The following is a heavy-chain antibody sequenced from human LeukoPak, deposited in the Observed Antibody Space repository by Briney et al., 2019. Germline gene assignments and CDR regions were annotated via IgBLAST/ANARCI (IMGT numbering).Heavy chain of an antibody. CDR2: ISSSSSTI. V-gene: IGHV3-48*04. Sequence: PGGSLRLSCAASGFTFSSYSMNWVRQAPGKGLEWVSYISSSSSTIYYADSVKGRFTISRDNAKNSLYLQMNSLRAEDTAVYYCARGLGAAVAGTGFDYWGQGTLVTVSS. D-gene: IGHD6-19*01. J-gene: IGHJ4*02. CDR3: ARGLGAAVAGTGFDY. CDR1: GFTFSSYS.